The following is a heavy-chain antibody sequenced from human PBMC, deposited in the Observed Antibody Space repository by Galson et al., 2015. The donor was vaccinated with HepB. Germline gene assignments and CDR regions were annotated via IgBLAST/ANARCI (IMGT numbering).Heavy chain of an antibody. D-gene: IGHD3-22*01. V-gene: IGHV1-24*01. CDR2: FDPEDGET. Sequence: SVKVSCKVSGYTLTELSMHWVRQAPGKGLEWMGGFDPEDGETIYAQKFQGRVTMTEDTSTDTAYMELSSLRSEDTAVYYCAKGIHDSSGYLTYWGQGTLVTVSS. J-gene: IGHJ4*02. CDR1: GYTLTELS. CDR3: AKGIHDSSGYLTY.